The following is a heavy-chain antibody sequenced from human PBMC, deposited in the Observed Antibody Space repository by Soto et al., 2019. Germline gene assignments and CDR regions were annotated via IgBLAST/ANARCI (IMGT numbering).Heavy chain of an antibody. Sequence: GGSLRLSCAASGFTFSSYGMHWVRQAPGKGLGWVAVISYDGSNKYYADSVKGRFTISRDNSKNTLYLQMNSLRAEDTAVYYCAKCEVPQWPHSGPYYYGKDVWGQGTTVTVSS. CDR3: AKCEVPQWPHSGPYYYGKDV. V-gene: IGHV3-30*18. CDR2: ISYDGSNK. CDR1: GFTFSSYG. D-gene: IGHD6-19*01. J-gene: IGHJ6*02.